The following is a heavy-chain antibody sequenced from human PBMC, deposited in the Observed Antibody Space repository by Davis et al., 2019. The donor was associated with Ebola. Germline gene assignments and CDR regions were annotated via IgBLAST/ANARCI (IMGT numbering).Heavy chain of an antibody. D-gene: IGHD6-6*01. CDR2: IKKDGTIK. J-gene: IGHJ4*02. Sequence: PGGSLRLSCVASGFTSRSYWMSWVRQAPGKGLEWVANIKKDGTIKYYVDSVKGRFTISRDNAKNSLFLQMNSLRAEDTAVYYCARDPAFSSFDYWGQGALVTVSS. V-gene: IGHV3-7*03. CDR3: ARDPAFSSFDY. CDR1: GFTSRSYW.